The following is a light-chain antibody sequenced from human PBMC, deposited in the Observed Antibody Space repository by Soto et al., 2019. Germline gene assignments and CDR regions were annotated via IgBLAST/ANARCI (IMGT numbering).Light chain of an antibody. V-gene: IGLV2-14*01. Sequence: QSVLTQPPSASGCPGQSVTISCTGTSSDVGGYNYVSWYQQHPGKAPKLMIYEVSDRPPGVSNRFSGSKSGNAASLTISGLHAEDEADYYCNSYTTTNAYVFGTGTKVTV. CDR2: EVS. CDR3: NSYTTTNAYV. J-gene: IGLJ1*01. CDR1: SSDVGGYNY.